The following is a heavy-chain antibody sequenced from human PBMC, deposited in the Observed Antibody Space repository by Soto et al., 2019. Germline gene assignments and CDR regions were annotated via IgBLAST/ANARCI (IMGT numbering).Heavy chain of an antibody. Sequence: XATLSLTCSVSGGSISSKHYYWGWIRHPPGKGLEWIGSITYDGTTYHNSSLKSRATISVDTSKSQFSLKLTSVNAADTAIYYCARHVNYSSPWSPPWFDPWGQGTRVTVSS. CDR3: ARHVNYSSPWSPPWFDP. V-gene: IGHV4-39*01. J-gene: IGHJ5*02. CDR2: ITYDGTT. D-gene: IGHD6-19*01. CDR1: GGSISSKHYY.